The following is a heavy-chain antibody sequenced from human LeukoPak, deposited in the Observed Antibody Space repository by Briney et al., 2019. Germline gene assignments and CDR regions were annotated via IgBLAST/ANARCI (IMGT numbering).Heavy chain of an antibody. CDR1: GFTFSSYS. CDR3: ARGMVRGVLDYYYGMDV. CDR2: ISSSSSYI. D-gene: IGHD3-10*01. Sequence: GGSLRLSCAASGFTFSSYSMNWVRQAPGKGLEWVSSISSSSSYIYYADSVKGRFTISRDNSKNSLYLQMNSLRAEDTAVYYCARGMVRGVLDYYYGMDVWGQGTTVTVSS. V-gene: IGHV3-21*04. J-gene: IGHJ6*02.